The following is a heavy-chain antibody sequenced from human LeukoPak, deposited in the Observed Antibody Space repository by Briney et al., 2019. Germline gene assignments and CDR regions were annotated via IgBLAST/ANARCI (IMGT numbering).Heavy chain of an antibody. V-gene: IGHV1-2*06. CDR3: AREYNSGWFP. CDR1: GYPFTGYY. J-gene: IGHJ5*02. CDR2: IKSNTGGA. D-gene: IGHD6-19*01. Sequence: ASVKVSCKASGYPFTGYYIQGVRQAPGQGREGMGRIKSNTGGANYAQKFQGRVTLTRDTSITTAYMELSRLRPDDTAVYYCAREYNSGWFPWGQGTLVTVSS.